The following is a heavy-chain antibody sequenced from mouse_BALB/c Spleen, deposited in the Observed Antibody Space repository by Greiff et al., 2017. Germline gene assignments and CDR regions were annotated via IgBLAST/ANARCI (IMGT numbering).Heavy chain of an antibody. CDR3: ASSYVDYYAMDY. D-gene: IGHD1-1*01. CDR1: GYTFTSYT. J-gene: IGHJ4*01. CDR2: INPSSGYT. V-gene: IGHV1-4*01. Sequence: QVKLKQSGAELARPGASVKMSCKASGYTFTSYTMHWVKQRPGQGLEWIGYINPSSGYTNYNQKFKDKATLTADKSSSTAYMQLSSMTSADSAVYYCASSYVDYYAMDYWGQGTSVTVSS.